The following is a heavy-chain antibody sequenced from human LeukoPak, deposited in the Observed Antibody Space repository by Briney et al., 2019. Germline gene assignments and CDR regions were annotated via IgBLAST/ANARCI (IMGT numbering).Heavy chain of an antibody. Sequence: KTSETLSLTCAVSGYPISSGYYWGWIRQTPGKGLERIGSIFHSGSTYYSPSLKSRVTLSVDTSKNQFPLKLGSVTAAQTAVYSGARPFRGSYDWCVLGGRGTLVPVSS. CDR1: GYPISSGYY. D-gene: IGHD1-26*01. J-gene: IGHJ1*01. CDR3: ARPFRGSYDWCVL. V-gene: IGHV4-38-2*01. CDR2: IFHSGST.